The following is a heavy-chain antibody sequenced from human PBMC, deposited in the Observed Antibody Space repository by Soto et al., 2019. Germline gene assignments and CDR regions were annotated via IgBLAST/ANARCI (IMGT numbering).Heavy chain of an antibody. CDR2: ISAYNGNT. CDR3: ASGVFCGGAPGCRDMDV. CDR1: GYNFISHS. D-gene: IGHD2-21*01. V-gene: IGHV1-18*01. J-gene: IGHJ6*02. Sequence: QIQLVQSGGEVKKPGASVKVSCKSSGYNFISHSITWVRQAPGQGLEWMGRISAYNGNTNHAQKFQGRLTMTTDTSTSTAYMEVRSLRSADTAVYYCASGVFCGGAPGCRDMDVWGQGTTVTVSS.